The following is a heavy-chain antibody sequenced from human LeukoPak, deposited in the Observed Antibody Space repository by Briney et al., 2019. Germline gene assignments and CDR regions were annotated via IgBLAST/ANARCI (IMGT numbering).Heavy chain of an antibody. J-gene: IGHJ4*02. CDR1: GFTFDDYA. Sequence: GGSLRLSCAASGFTFDDYAMHWVRQAPGKGLEWVSGISWNSGSIGYADSVKGRFTISRDNAKNSLYLQMNSLRAEDTALYYCAKDSFDYWGQGTLVTVSS. CDR2: ISWNSGSI. V-gene: IGHV3-9*01. CDR3: AKDSFDY.